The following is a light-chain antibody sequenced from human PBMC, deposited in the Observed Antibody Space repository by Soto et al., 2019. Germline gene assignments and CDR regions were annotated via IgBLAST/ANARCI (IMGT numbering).Light chain of an antibody. CDR3: QQYSNWPS. Sequence: EIVLTQSPGTLSLSPGERATLSCRASQSVSNNYLAWYQQKPGQAPRLLIYGASNRATGIPDRFSGSGSGTDFTLTISRLEPEDFAVYYCQQYSNWPSFGGGTKVEIK. CDR1: QSVSNNY. V-gene: IGKV3-20*01. J-gene: IGKJ4*01. CDR2: GAS.